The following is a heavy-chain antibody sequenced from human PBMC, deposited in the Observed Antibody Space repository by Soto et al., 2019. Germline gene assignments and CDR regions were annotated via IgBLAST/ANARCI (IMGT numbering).Heavy chain of an antibody. CDR3: ARDREDRSGYYSDH. J-gene: IGHJ5*02. D-gene: IGHD3-22*01. CDR1: GGSVSSGGYY. V-gene: IGHV4-61*08. CDR2: IYYSGSA. Sequence: SETLSLTCTVSGGSVSSGGYYWSWTRHPPGKGLEWIGYIYYSGSANYNPSLKSRVTISIDTSKNQFSLMLRSVTAADTAVYYCARDREDRSGYYSDHWGQGTLVTVSS.